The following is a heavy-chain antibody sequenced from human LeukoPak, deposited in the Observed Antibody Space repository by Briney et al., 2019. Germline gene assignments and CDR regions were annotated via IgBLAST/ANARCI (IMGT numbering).Heavy chain of an antibody. V-gene: IGHV4-4*02. CDR3: ARGPDILTGYYLDY. Sequence: SETLSLTCAVSGGSISSSNWWSWVRQPPGKGLEWIGEIYHSGSTNYNPSLKSRVTISVDKSKNQFSLKLSSVTAADTAVYYCARGPDILTGYYLDYWGQGTLVTVSS. J-gene: IGHJ4*02. CDR1: GGSISSSNW. CDR2: IYHSGST. D-gene: IGHD3-9*01.